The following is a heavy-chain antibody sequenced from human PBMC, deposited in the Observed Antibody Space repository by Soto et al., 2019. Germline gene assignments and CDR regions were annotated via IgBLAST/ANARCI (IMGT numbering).Heavy chain of an antibody. D-gene: IGHD2-15*01. Sequence: EVHLLESGGGFVQPGGSLRLSCAASGFTFSSYAMNWVRQAPGKGLEWVSTISGSDGGTSYADSVKGRFTISRDNSKSRLFLQINSLRADDTAVYYCAKAYCSLGSCYYFDYWGKGTLVTVSS. V-gene: IGHV3-23*01. CDR1: GFTFSSYA. J-gene: IGHJ4*02. CDR3: AKAYCSLGSCYYFDY. CDR2: ISGSDGGT.